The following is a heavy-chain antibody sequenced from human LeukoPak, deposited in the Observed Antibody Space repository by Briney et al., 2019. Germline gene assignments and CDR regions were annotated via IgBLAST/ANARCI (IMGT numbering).Heavy chain of an antibody. CDR2: IIPIFGTA. D-gene: IGHD2-2*01. J-gene: IGHJ6*03. CDR3: ARETTSSARGFNYYYMDV. CDR1: GGTVSSSA. Sequence: SVKVSCKASGGTVSSSAVNWVRQAPGQGLEWMGAIIPIFGTADYAQRLQGRVTITADESTGTAYMELSSLRSDDTAAYYCARETTSSARGFNYYYMDVWGKGTTVTVSS. V-gene: IGHV1-69*13.